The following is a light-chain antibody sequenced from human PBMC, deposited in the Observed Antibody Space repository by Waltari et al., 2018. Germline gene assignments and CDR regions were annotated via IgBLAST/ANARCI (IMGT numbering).Light chain of an antibody. CDR1: SSEVGDFNF. CDR3: CSYIGTHTNWV. Sequence: QSALTQPRSVSGSPGQSVTISCTGISSEVGDFNFVSWYQQHPGEAPKLRIYDVTKRPSGVPDGLSGSNSGNTASLTISGLQAEDEANYYCCSYIGTHTNWVFGGGTKLTVL. J-gene: IGLJ3*02. V-gene: IGLV2-11*01. CDR2: DVT.